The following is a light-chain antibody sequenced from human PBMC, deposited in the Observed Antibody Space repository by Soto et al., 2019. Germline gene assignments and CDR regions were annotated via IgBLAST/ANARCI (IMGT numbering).Light chain of an antibody. CDR2: GNS. CDR3: QSYDSSLSGNYV. Sequence: QSVLTQPPSVSGVPGQRVTISCTGSSSNIGAGYDVHWYQQLPGTAPKLLIYGNSNRPSGVPDRFSGSKSGTSASLAITGLQAEDEADYYCQSYDSSLSGNYVFGTGTKLTVL. J-gene: IGLJ1*01. V-gene: IGLV1-40*01. CDR1: SSNIGAGYD.